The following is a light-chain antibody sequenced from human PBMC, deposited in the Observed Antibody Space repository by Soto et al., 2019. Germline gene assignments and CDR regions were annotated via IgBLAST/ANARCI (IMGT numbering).Light chain of an antibody. J-gene: IGLJ3*02. V-gene: IGLV1-40*01. Sequence: QSVLTQPPSVSGAPGQRVTISCTGSSSNIWARYDVHWYQQLPGTAPKLLIYDNSNRPSGVPDRFSGSKSGTSASLAITGLQAEDEADYYCQSYDSSLSGSWVFGGGTKLTVL. CDR2: DNS. CDR3: QSYDSSLSGSWV. CDR1: SSNIWARYD.